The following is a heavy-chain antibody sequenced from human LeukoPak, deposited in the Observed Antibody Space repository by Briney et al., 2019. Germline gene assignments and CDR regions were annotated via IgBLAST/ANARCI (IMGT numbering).Heavy chain of an antibody. D-gene: IGHD5-18*01. V-gene: IGHV3-48*01. Sequence: GGSLRLSCAVSGFTFSMYTMNWVRQAPGKGLEWVSHINSSSSNIYYSDSVKVRFTISRDNDKNSLYLQMTSLRVEDRAVYYCARRGDAPMVGDYWGQGTLVTVSS. CDR2: INSSSSNI. CDR3: ARRGDAPMVGDY. J-gene: IGHJ4*02. CDR1: GFTFSMYT.